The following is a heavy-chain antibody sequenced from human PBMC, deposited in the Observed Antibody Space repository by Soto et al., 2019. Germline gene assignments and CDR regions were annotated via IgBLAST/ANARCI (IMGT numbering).Heavy chain of an antibody. CDR1: GGTFNSYA. CDR2: IIPIFGTA. D-gene: IGHD3-10*01. CDR3: ALWGFRDGNKSKNNYGRGV. J-gene: IGHJ6*02. V-gene: IGHV1-69*01. Sequence: QVQLVQSGAEVKKPGSSVKVSCKASGGTFNSYAISWVRQAPGQGLEWMGGIIPIFGTANYAQNFQGRVASTADESTSAAYMQLRSLRSEDTAVYYCALWGFRDGNKSKNNYGRGVWGQGTTVTVSS.